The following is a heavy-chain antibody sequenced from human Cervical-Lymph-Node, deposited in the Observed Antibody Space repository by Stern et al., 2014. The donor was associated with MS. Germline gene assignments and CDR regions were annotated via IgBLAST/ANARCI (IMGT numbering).Heavy chain of an antibody. CDR2: IFPGGSDI. V-gene: IGHV5-51*01. Sequence: EVQLVQSGPEVKRPGESLKISCQASGYTFTSYWIGWVRQMPGKGLEWIAIIFPGGSDIRYSPSFQGQVTISADKSSSTAYLQWNNLKASDTAIYYCARKRYFDYWGQGTLVTVSS. CDR3: ARKRYFDY. CDR1: GYTFTSYW. J-gene: IGHJ4*02.